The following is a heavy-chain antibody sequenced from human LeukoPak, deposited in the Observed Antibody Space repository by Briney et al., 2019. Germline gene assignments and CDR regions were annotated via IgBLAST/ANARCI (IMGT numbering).Heavy chain of an antibody. CDR1: GSTFSTYS. J-gene: IGHJ5*02. Sequence: GGSLRLSCVVSGSTFSTYSMNWVRQAPGKGLEWVSHISSGSSIIYYGDSVKSRFTISRDNAKNSLYLQMNSLRAEDTAVYYCARGPYNYDSSGLSPFDPWGQGSLVTVSS. CDR2: ISSGSSII. D-gene: IGHD3-22*01. CDR3: ARGPYNYDSSGLSPFDP. V-gene: IGHV3-48*04.